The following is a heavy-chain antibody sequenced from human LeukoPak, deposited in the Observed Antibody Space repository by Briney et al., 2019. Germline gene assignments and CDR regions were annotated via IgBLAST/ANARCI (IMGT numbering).Heavy chain of an antibody. J-gene: IGHJ4*02. Sequence: ASVNVSCKASGYTFTRYAMHWVRQAPGQRLEWMGWINAGNGDTKYSQKFQGRVTITRDTSASTAYMELSSLRSEDTAVYYCARDSGEYYFDYWGQGTLVTASS. D-gene: IGHD2-15*01. CDR1: GYTFTRYA. V-gene: IGHV1-3*01. CDR3: ARDSGEYYFDY. CDR2: INAGNGDT.